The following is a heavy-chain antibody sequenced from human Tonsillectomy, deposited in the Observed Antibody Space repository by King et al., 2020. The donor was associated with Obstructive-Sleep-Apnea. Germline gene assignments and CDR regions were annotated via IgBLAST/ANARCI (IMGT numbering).Heavy chain of an antibody. V-gene: IGHV1-18*01. D-gene: IGHD4-17*01. CDR2: ISGYNDNA. Sequence: VQLVESGTEVKKPGASVKVSCKASGYTFTSYGISWVRQAPGQGLEWMGWISGYNDNAKYAQNLQGRVTMTTDTSTSTAYMELRSLRSDDTAMYYCAGEGGRMVTTGYYFDYWGQGTLVTVSS. CDR3: AGEGGRMVTTGYYFDY. J-gene: IGHJ4*02. CDR1: GYTFTSYG.